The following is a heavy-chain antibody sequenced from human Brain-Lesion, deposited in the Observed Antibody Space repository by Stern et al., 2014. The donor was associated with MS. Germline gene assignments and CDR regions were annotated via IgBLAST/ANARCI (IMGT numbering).Heavy chain of an antibody. CDR1: GGTFGTYP. CDR3: AKDGPALVTNWFDP. J-gene: IGHJ5*02. D-gene: IGHD5-18*01. V-gene: IGHV1-69*06. Sequence: MQLVEPGPEVKKPGSSVQVSCKASGGTFGTYPITWLRQAPGQGLEWMGGIIPIFGSPNYAQKFQGRVTITADRSTTTVYMKLSSLKSDDAAVYYCAKDGPALVTNWFDPWGRGTLVTVSS. CDR2: IIPIFGSP.